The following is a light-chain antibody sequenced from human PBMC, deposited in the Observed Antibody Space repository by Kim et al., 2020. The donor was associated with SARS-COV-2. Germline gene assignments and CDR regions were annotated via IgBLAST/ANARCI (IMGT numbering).Light chain of an antibody. CDR1: SGHSSYA. J-gene: IGLJ2*01. CDR2: LNSDGSH. Sequence: SVTLTCTLSSGHSSYAIAWHQQQPEKGPRYLMKLNSDGSHSKGDGIPDRFSGSSSGAERYLTISSLQSEDEADYYCQTWGTGSVVFGGGTQLTVL. CDR3: QTWGTGSVV. V-gene: IGLV4-69*01.